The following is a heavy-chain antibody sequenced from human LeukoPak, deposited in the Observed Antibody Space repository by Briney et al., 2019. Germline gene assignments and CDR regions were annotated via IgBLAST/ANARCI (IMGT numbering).Heavy chain of an antibody. CDR3: ARVVGYFDY. D-gene: IGHD2-15*01. V-gene: IGHV4-59*01. CDR1: GGSISSYY. CDR2: IYYSGST. Sequence: SETLSLTCTVSGGSISSYYWSWIRQPPGKGLEWIGYIYYSGSTNYDPSLKSRVTISVDTSKNQFSLKLSSVTAADTAVYYCARVVGYFDYWGQGTLVTVSS. J-gene: IGHJ4*02.